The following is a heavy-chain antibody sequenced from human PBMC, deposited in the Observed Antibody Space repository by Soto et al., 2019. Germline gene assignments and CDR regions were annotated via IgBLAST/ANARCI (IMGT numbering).Heavy chain of an antibody. CDR1: GFTFSSYS. J-gene: IGHJ4*02. CDR2: ISSSSSYI. Sequence: RLSCAASGFTFSSYSMNWVRQAPGKGLEWVSSISSSSSYIYYADSVKGRFTISRDNAKNSLYLQMNSLRAEDTAVYYCAKDGETKQWLRYFDYWGQGTLVTV. CDR3: AKDGETKQWLRYFDY. D-gene: IGHD6-19*01. V-gene: IGHV3-21*01.